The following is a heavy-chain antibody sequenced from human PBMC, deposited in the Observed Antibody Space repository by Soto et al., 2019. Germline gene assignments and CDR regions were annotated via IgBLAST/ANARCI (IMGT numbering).Heavy chain of an antibody. CDR3: AKDRRTLSGFDS. J-gene: IGHJ4*02. CDR2: VSESGDST. D-gene: IGHD2-15*01. V-gene: IGHV3-23*01. CDR1: GFTFSGYG. Sequence: PGVSLRLSWSGSGFTFSGYGMSWVRQAPGKGLEWVSSVSESGDSTYYADSVKGRFTISRDNSKNTLYLQMNSLRADDTAIYYCAKDRRTLSGFDSWGQGSLVTVSS.